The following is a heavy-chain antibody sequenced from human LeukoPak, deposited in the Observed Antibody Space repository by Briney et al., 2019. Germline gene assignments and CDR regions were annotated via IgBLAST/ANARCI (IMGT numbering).Heavy chain of an antibody. Sequence: GGSLRLSCAASGFTFSSYAMSWVRQAPGKGLEWVSAISGSGGSTYYADSVKGRFTISRDNSKNTLYLQMNSLRAEDTAVYYCAKDNQVRWLGEPYYFDYWGQGTLVTVSS. J-gene: IGHJ4*02. CDR3: AKDNQVRWLGEPYYFDY. V-gene: IGHV3-23*01. D-gene: IGHD3-10*01. CDR1: GFTFSSYA. CDR2: ISGSGGST.